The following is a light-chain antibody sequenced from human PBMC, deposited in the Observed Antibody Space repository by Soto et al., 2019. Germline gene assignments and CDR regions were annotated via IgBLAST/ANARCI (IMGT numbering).Light chain of an antibody. CDR2: GAS. J-gene: IGKJ1*01. CDR1: QSVSNNY. V-gene: IGKV3-20*01. Sequence: EIVLTQSPRTLSLSPGERATLSCRASQSVSNNYLAWYQQKPGQAPRLLIYGASNRATGIPDRFSGSGSGTDFTLTISRLEPEDFAVYYCQQSGSSGTFGQGTKVDIK. CDR3: QQSGSSGT.